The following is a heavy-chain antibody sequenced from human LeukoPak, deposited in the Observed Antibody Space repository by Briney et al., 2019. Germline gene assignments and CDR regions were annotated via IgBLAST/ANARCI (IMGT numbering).Heavy chain of an antibody. CDR1: GGTFSSYA. CDR2: IIPIFGTA. J-gene: IGHJ4*02. V-gene: IGHV1-69*05. Sequence: SVKVSCKASGGTFSSYAISWVRQAPGRGLEWMGGIIPIFGTANYAQKFQGRVTITTDESTSTAYMELSSLRSEDTAVYYCARVYDSSGYYYGYWGREPWSPSPQ. D-gene: IGHD3-22*01. CDR3: ARVYDSSGYYYGY.